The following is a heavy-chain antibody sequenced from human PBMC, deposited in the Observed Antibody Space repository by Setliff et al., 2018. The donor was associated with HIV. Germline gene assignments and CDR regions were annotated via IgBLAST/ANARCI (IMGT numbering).Heavy chain of an antibody. CDR3: ARYSPRGYTLTGPY. V-gene: IGHV4-39*07. Sequence: SETLSLICIVSGGSISSSRYYWGWIRQPQGKGLEWIGTVAYSGSTYYNPSLKSRVTISVDTSENQFSLKLTSVTAADTAVYYCARYSPRGYTLTGPYWGQGTLVTVSS. CDR1: GGSISSSRYY. D-gene: IGHD6-25*01. CDR2: VAYSGST. J-gene: IGHJ4*02.